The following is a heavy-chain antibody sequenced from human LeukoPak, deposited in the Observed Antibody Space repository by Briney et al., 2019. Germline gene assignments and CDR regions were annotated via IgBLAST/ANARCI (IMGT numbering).Heavy chain of an antibody. V-gene: IGHV1-69*13. CDR2: IIPIFGTA. Sequence: ASVKVSCKTSGGTFNSYAISWVRQAPGQGLEWMGGIIPIFGTANYAQKFQGRVTITADESTSTAYMELSSLRSEDTAVYYRARGGVVPRRHSFYYYYGMDVWGQGTTVTVSS. D-gene: IGHD3-3*01. CDR3: ARGGVVPRRHSFYYYYGMDV. J-gene: IGHJ6*02. CDR1: GGTFNSYA.